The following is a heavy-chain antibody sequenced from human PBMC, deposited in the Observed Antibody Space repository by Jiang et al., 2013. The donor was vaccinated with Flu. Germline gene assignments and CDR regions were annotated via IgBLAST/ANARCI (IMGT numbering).Heavy chain of an antibody. CDR1: GGTFSSYA. J-gene: IGHJ6*02. D-gene: IGHD3-22*01. Sequence: SGAEVKKPGSSVKVSCKASGGTFSSYAISWVRQAPGQGLEWMGGIIPIFGTANYAQKFQGRVTITADESTSTAYMELSSLRSEDTAVYYCARSLNPGETYYYDSSGGNSLYYYGMDVWGQGTTVTVSS. CDR2: IIPIFGTA. V-gene: IGHV1-69*01. CDR3: ARSLNPGETYYYDSSGGNSLYYYGMDV.